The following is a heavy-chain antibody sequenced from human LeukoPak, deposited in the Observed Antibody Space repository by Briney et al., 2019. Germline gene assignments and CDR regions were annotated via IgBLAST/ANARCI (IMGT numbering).Heavy chain of an antibody. D-gene: IGHD5-18*01. J-gene: IGHJ4*02. Sequence: ASVKVSCKVSGYTLTELSMHWVRQAPGKGVEWMGGFDPEDGETIYAQKFQGRVTMTEDTSTDTPYMELSRLRSEDTAVYYCARSGYSYGYYFDYWGQGTLVTVSS. V-gene: IGHV1-24*01. CDR2: FDPEDGET. CDR3: ARSGYSYGYYFDY. CDR1: GYTLTELS.